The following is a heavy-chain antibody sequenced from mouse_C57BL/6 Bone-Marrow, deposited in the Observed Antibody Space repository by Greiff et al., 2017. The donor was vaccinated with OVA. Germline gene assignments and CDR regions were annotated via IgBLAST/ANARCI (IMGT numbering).Heavy chain of an antibody. D-gene: IGHD1-1*01. V-gene: IGHV1-18*01. J-gene: IGHJ2*01. CDR2: INPNNGGT. Sequence: VQLQQSGPELVKPGASVKIPCKASGYTFTDYNMDWVKQSHGKSLEWIGDINPNNGGTIYNQKFKGKATLTVDKSSSTAYMELRSLTSEDTAVYYCARVRAFYYESFDYGGQGTTLTVSS. CDR3: ARVRAFYYESFDY. CDR1: GYTFTDYN.